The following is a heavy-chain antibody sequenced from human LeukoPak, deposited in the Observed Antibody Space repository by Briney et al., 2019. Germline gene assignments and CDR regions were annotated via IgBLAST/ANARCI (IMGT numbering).Heavy chain of an antibody. V-gene: IGHV3-53*01. J-gene: IGHJ4*02. D-gene: IGHD2-2*01. CDR1: GFSVSDNY. CDR3: AKEGGLGYCSTTSCAFAH. Sequence: GGSLRLSCAGSGFSVSDNYMTWVRQAPGKGPGWVSVTYSGGTTYYADSVEGRFTISRDRAKNTLYLQMNSLRTEDTAVYYCAKEGGLGYCSTTSCAFAHWGRGTLVTVSS. CDR2: TYSGGTT.